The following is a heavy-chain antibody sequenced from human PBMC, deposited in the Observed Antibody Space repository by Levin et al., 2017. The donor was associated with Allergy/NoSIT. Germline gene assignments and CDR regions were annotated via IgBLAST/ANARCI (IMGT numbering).Heavy chain of an antibody. CDR1: GSMFSSFV. CDR3: ATAGRTSGYADAFEF. V-gene: IGHV3-30*03. J-gene: IGHJ3*01. CDR2: LSHDETSI. Sequence: PGESLKISCAVSGSMFSSFVLHWVRQAPAKGLEWVAVLSHDETSIIYADSVKGRFPISKNNSKKTLYLQMNSLRDEDTAVYYCATAGRTSGYADAFEFWGQGTMVTVSS. D-gene: IGHD3-22*01.